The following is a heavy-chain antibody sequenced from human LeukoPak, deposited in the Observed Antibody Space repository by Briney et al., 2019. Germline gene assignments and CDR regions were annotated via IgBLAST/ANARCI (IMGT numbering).Heavy chain of an antibody. V-gene: IGHV3-30*18. D-gene: IGHD3-22*01. CDR1: GLTFSSYG. Sequence: GGSLRLSCAASGLTFSSYGMHWVRQAPGKGLEWVAVISYDGSNKYYADSVKGRFTISRDNSKNTLYLQMNSLRAEDTAVYYCAKDYYDSSGYYNWGQGTLVTVSS. CDR2: ISYDGSNK. CDR3: AKDYYDSSGYYN. J-gene: IGHJ4*02.